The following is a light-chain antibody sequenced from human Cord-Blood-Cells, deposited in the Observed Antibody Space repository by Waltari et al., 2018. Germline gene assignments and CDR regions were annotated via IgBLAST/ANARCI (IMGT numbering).Light chain of an antibody. V-gene: IGLV3-1*01. CDR1: KLGDTY. J-gene: IGLJ1*01. Sequence: SYELTQPPSVSVSPGQTASITCPGDKLGDTYACWYQQKPGQSPVLVIYQDSKRPSGIPERFSDSSTGNTAALTISETQAMDEADYYCQAWDSSTYVFGAGTKVTVL. CDR3: QAWDSSTYV. CDR2: QDS.